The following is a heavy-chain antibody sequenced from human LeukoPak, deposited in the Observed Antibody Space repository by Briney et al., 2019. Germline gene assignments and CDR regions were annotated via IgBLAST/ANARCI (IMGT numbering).Heavy chain of an antibody. V-gene: IGHV3-33*01. CDR3: AGKFDGPLDP. CDR1: GFTFSSYG. Sequence: GGSLRLSCAASGFTFSSYGMHWVRQAPGKGLEWVAVIWYDGSKKYYADSVKGRFTISRDNSKNTLYLQMNTLTAEDTAVYFCAGKFDGPLDPWGQGTLVTVSS. J-gene: IGHJ5*02. CDR2: IWYDGSKK.